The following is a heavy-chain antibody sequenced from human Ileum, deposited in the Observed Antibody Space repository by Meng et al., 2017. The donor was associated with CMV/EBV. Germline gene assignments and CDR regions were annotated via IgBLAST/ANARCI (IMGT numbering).Heavy chain of an antibody. CDR3: ARDNLDSSSSMDV. D-gene: IGHD6-6*01. J-gene: IGHJ6*02. Sequence: GESLKISCAASGFTFSSYEINWVRQAPGKGLEWVSHISSSGSDVYYADSVKGRFTISRDNAKNSLYLQMNSLRVEDTAVYYCARDNLDSSSSMDVWGQGTTVTGYS. CDR2: ISSSGSDV. V-gene: IGHV3-48*03. CDR1: GFTFSSYE.